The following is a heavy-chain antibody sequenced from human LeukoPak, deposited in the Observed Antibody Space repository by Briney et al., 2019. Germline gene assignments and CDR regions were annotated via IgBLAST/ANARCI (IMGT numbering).Heavy chain of an antibody. Sequence: GGSLRLSCAASGFTFSSYSMNWVRQAPGKGLEWVSSISSSSSYIYYADSVKGRFTISRDNAKNSLYLQMNSLRAEDTAVHYCARVNHEGPYGSFDYWGQGTLVTVSS. D-gene: IGHD3-10*01. CDR1: GFTFSSYS. V-gene: IGHV3-21*01. J-gene: IGHJ4*02. CDR3: ARVNHEGPYGSFDY. CDR2: ISSSSSYI.